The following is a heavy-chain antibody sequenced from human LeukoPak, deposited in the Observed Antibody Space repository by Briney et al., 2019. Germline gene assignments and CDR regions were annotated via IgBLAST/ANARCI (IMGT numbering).Heavy chain of an antibody. Sequence: GGSLRLSCAASGFTVNTNHMHWVRQAPGKGLEWVSTFYNGGSIYYLDSVKGRFTISRDSSKNTLYLQMNSLRVEDTAFYYCATSVVGLSYDEHFQHWGQGTLVTVSS. CDR2: FYNGGSI. CDR1: GFTVNTNH. J-gene: IGHJ1*01. V-gene: IGHV3-53*01. CDR3: ATSVVGLSYDEHFQH. D-gene: IGHD2-15*01.